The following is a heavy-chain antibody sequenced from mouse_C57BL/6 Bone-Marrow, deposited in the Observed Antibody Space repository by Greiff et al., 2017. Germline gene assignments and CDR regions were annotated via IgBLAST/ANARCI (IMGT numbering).Heavy chain of an antibody. J-gene: IGHJ1*03. CDR2: SRNKANDYTT. Sequence: EVQGVESGGGLVQSGRSLRLSCATSGFTFSDFYMEWVRQAPGKGLEWIAASRNKANDYTTEYSASVKGRFIVSRDTSQSILYLQMNALRAEDTAIYYCARDACPGCWYFDVWGTGTTVTVSP. V-gene: IGHV7-1*01. CDR3: ARDACPGCWYFDV. CDR1: GFTFSDFY.